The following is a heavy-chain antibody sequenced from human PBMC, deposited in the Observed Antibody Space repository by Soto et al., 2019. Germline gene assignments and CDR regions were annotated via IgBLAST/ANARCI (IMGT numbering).Heavy chain of an antibody. D-gene: IGHD2-2*01. CDR2: ISWDGNST. Sequence: GGSLRLSCAASGFTLEDYTLHWVRQAPGKGLEWVSLISWDGNSTYYADSVKGRFTISRDNIKNSLYLQMNSLRSEDTALYYCAKERAVVVPDTITYFGMDVWGQGTTVTVSS. V-gene: IGHV3-43*01. CDR3: AKERAVVVPDTITYFGMDV. J-gene: IGHJ6*02. CDR1: GFTLEDYT.